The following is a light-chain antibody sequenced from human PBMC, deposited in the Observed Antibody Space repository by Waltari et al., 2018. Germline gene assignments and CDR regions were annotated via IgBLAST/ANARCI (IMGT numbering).Light chain of an antibody. CDR2: DVS. CDR1: SSDVGGYNY. CDR3: SSYTGRTTRV. Sequence: QSALSQPASVSGSPGQSITISCTGTSSDVGGYNYVSWYQQHPGQARKLMIYDVSNRPSWVSNRFDGSNAGNTAAPTISGLQAANEADYCCSSYTGRTTRVLGGGTQLTVL. V-gene: IGLV2-14*03. J-gene: IGLJ2*01.